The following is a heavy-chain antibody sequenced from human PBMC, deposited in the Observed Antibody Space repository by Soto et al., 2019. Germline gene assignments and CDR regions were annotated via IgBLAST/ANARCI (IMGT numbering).Heavy chain of an antibody. CDR1: GFSLSNARMG. CDR3: ARIQGSGWYSGYFDY. CDR2: IFSNDEK. D-gene: IGHD6-19*01. J-gene: IGHJ4*02. V-gene: IGHV2-26*01. Sequence: SGPTLVNPTETLTLTCTVSGFSLSNARMGVSWIRQPPGKALEWLAHIFSNDEKSYSTSLKSRLTISKDTSKSQVVLTMTNMDPVDTATYYCARIQGSGWYSGYFDYWGQGTLVTVSS.